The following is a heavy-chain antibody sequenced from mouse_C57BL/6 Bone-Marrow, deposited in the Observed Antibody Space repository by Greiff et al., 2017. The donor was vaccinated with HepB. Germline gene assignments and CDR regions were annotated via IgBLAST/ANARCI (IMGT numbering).Heavy chain of an antibody. CDR2: IWRGGST. J-gene: IGHJ1*03. Sequence: QVQLKESGPGLVQPSQSLSITCTVSGFSLTSYGVHWVRQSPGKGLEWLGVIWRGGSTDYNAAFMSRLSITKDNSKSQVFFKMNRLQADDTAIYYCAKNDYGSSGDWYFDVWDTGTTVTVSS. CDR1: GFSLTSYG. CDR3: AKNDYGSSGDWYFDV. V-gene: IGHV2-5*01. D-gene: IGHD1-1*01.